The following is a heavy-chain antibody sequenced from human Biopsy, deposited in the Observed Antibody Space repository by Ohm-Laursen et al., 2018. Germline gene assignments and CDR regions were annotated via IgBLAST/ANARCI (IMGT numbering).Heavy chain of an antibody. J-gene: IGHJ2*01. V-gene: IGHV4-59*01. CDR2: VYYTGST. Sequence: PPGTLSLTCTVSGDSISRYYWSWIRQPPGKGLEWIGYVYYTGSTDYNPSLQSRVTISVDTSKNHFPLRLRSVTPADTAIYYCARDRGYYSDRTVPGYFDLWGRGTLVTVSS. D-gene: IGHD3-22*01. CDR1: GDSISRYY. CDR3: ARDRGYYSDRTVPGYFDL.